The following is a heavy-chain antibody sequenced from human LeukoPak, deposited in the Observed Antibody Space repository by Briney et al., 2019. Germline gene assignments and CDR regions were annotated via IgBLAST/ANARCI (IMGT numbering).Heavy chain of an antibody. CDR2: IIPIFGTA. Sequence: ASVKVSCKASGGTFSSYAISWVRQAPGQGLEWMGGIIPIFGTANYAQKFQGRVTITADESTSTAYMELSSLRSDDTAVYYCARVPVWFGEFSDYWGQGTLVTVSS. CDR3: ARVPVWFGEFSDY. V-gene: IGHV1-69*13. J-gene: IGHJ4*02. D-gene: IGHD3-10*01. CDR1: GGTFSSYA.